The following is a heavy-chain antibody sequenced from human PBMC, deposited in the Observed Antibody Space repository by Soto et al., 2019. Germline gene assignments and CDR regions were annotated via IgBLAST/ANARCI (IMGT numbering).Heavy chain of an antibody. Sequence: EVQLLESGGGLVQPGGSLRLSCAASGFTFSSYAMSWVRQAPGKGLEWVSAISGSGGSTYYADSVKGRFTISRDNYKTTLYLQMNSLRAEDTAVYYCAKDLGGFGELLFYYWGQGTLVTASS. V-gene: IGHV3-23*01. CDR1: GFTFSSYA. D-gene: IGHD3-10*01. CDR2: ISGSGGST. CDR3: AKDLGGFGELLFYY. J-gene: IGHJ4*02.